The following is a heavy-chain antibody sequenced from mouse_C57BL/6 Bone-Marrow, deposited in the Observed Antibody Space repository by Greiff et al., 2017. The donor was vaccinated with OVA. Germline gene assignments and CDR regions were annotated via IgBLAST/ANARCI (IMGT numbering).Heavy chain of an antibody. CDR2: IDPENGDT. Sequence: EVQLPQSGAELVRPGASVKLSCTASGFNIKDDYLHWVKQRPEQGLEWIGWIDPENGDTEYASKFQGKATITADTSSNTAYLQLSSLTSEDTAVYYCTTSLYYSNYFDYWGQGTTLTVSS. V-gene: IGHV14-4*01. CDR3: TTSLYYSNYFDY. CDR1: GFNIKDDY. D-gene: IGHD2-12*01. J-gene: IGHJ2*01.